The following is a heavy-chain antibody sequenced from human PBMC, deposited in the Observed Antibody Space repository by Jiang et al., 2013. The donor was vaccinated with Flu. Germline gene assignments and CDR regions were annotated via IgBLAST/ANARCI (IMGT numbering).Heavy chain of an antibody. CDR3: ARFRFHWNYQQREDF. CDR2: IYPGDSDT. D-gene: IGHD1-7*01. J-gene: IGHJ4*02. CDR1: GYVFTSYW. Sequence: VQLVESGPEVKKPGEFLTISCKASGYVFTSYWIGWVRQLPGKGLEWMGTIYPGDSDTRYSPSFQGQVSISADKSISTAFLQWSSLKSSDTATYYCARFRFHWNYQQREDFWGQGTQVTVSS. V-gene: IGHV5-51*01.